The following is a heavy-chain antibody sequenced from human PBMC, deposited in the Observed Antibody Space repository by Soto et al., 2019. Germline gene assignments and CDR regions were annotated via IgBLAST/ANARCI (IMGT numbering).Heavy chain of an antibody. CDR3: ARIYDFWWGHGAFDI. CDR1: GGSVNSNGYY. V-gene: IGHV4-31*03. Sequence: QVRLQESGPGLVKHSQNLSLTCTVSGGSVNSNGYYWSWIRQHPVKGQEFIGHIYYAGSTYYNPSLGSRTIISRDTSNNQFARELTSVTAADTAVYYCARIYDFWWGHGAFDIGREGSMVTVSS. J-gene: IGHJ3*02. CDR2: IYYAGST. D-gene: IGHD3-3*01.